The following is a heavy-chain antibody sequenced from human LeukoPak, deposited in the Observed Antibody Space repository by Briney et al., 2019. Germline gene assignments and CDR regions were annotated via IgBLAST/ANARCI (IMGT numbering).Heavy chain of an antibody. Sequence: GRSLRLSCVASGFNFRSYGMHWVRQAPGKGLEWVAIIWYDGSDKYYADSVKGRFTISRDNSKSTLCLQMNSLRAEDTAVYYCAKQLGYCSDGSCYFPYWGQGTLVTVSS. CDR1: GFNFRSYG. CDR3: AKQLGYCSDGSCYFPY. D-gene: IGHD2-15*01. J-gene: IGHJ4*02. CDR2: IWYDGSDK. V-gene: IGHV3-33*06.